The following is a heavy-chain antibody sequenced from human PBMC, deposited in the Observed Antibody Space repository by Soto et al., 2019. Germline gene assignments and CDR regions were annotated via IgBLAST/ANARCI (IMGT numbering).Heavy chain of an antibody. J-gene: IGHJ4*02. CDR2: IKSKTDGGTT. Sequence: EVQLVESGGGLVKPGGSLRLSCTASGFTFSNAWMSWVRQAPGKGLEWVGRIKSKTDGGTTDYAAPVKGRFTISTDDSKNTLYLQMNSLKTEDTAVYYCTTDVPHFVVVTAVDYWGQGTLVTVSS. CDR1: GFTFSNAW. D-gene: IGHD2-21*02. CDR3: TTDVPHFVVVTAVDY. V-gene: IGHV3-15*01.